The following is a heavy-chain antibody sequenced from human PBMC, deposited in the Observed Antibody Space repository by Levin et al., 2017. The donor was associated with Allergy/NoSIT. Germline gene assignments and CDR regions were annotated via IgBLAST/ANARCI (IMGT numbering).Heavy chain of an antibody. Sequence: GSLRLSCAASGLDFSRFWMHWVRQVPGKGLACVAFINSDGRGTTYADSVKGRFIISRDNAKNMVYLQMNSLRDDDTAVYYCATGGSQHFDYWGQGTLVTVSS. J-gene: IGHJ4*02. D-gene: IGHD1-26*01. V-gene: IGHV3-74*01. CDR3: ATGGSQHFDY. CDR2: INSDGRGT. CDR1: GLDFSRFW.